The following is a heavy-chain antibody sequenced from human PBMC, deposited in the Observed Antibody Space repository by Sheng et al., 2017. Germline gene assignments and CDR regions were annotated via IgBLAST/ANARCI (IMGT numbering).Heavy chain of an antibody. Sequence: QVQLVESGGGVVQPGRSLRLSCAASGFTFSSYGMHWVRQAPGKGLEWVAVIWYDGSNKYYADSVKGRFTISRDNSKNTLYLQMNSLRAEDTAVYYCARDRKALYYYYGMDVWGQGTTVTVSS. J-gene: IGHJ6*02. V-gene: IGHV3-33*01. CDR3: ARDRKALYYYYGMDV. CDR2: IWYDGSNK. CDR1: GFTFSSYG.